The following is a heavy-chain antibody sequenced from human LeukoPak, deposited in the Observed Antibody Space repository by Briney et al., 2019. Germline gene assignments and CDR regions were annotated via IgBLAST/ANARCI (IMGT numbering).Heavy chain of an antibody. CDR2: INPNSGGT. CDR3: ARGTCSGGSCYPGWFDP. Sequence: ASVKVSCKASGYTFTGYYIHWVRQAPGQGLEWMGWINPNSGGTNYAQKFQGRVTMTRDTSISTAYMELNRLRSDDTAVYYCARGTCSGGSCYPGWFDPWGQGTLVTVSS. V-gene: IGHV1-2*02. J-gene: IGHJ5*02. D-gene: IGHD2-15*01. CDR1: GYTFTGYY.